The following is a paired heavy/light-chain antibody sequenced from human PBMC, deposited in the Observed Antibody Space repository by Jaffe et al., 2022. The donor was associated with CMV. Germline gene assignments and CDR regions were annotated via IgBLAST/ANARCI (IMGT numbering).Light chain of an antibody. CDR3: QQYGSSGGYT. CDR2: GAS. Sequence: EIVLTQSPGTLSLSPGERATLSCRASQSVSSSYLAWYQQKPGQAPRLLIYGASSRATGIPDRFSGSGSGTDFTLTISRLEPEDFAVYYCQQYGSSGGYTFGQGTKLEIK. J-gene: IGKJ2*01. CDR1: QSVSSSY. V-gene: IGKV3-20*01.
Heavy chain of an antibody. CDR1: GYTFTSYA. V-gene: IGHV1-3*01. D-gene: IGHD6-19*01. Sequence: QVQLVQSGAEVKKPGASVKVSCKASGYTFTSYAMHWVRQAPGQRLEWMGWINAGNGNTKYSQKFQGRVTITRDTSASTAYMELSSLRSEDTAVYYCARGRVVHMAVAGTSLLDAFDIWGQGTMVTVSS. CDR2: INAGNGNT. CDR3: ARGRVVHMAVAGTSLLDAFDI. J-gene: IGHJ3*02.